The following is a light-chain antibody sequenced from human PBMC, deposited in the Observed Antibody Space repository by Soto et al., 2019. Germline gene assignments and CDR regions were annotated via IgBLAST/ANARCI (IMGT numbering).Light chain of an antibody. CDR1: SGDIGTYYL. V-gene: IGLV2-23*01. Sequence: QSALTQPASVSGSPGQSITISCTGTSGDIGTYYLVSWYQQHPGRAPKLIIFEGNKRPSGVSNRFSASKSGNTASLAISGLQAEDEADYHCCSYAGRSTVICGGGTKLPS. CDR3: CSYAGRSTVI. CDR2: EGN. J-gene: IGLJ2*01.